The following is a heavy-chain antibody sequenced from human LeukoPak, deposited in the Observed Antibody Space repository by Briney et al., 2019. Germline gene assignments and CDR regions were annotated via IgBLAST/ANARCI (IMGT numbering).Heavy chain of an antibody. CDR3: AQYSSGWYSVYDY. D-gene: IGHD6-19*01. V-gene: IGHV3-23*01. J-gene: IGHJ4*02. CDR1: GFTFSSYA. CDR2: ISGGGGST. Sequence: GGSLRLSCAASGFTFSSYAMSWVRQAPGEGLEWVSSISGGGGSTYYADSVKGRFTISRDNSKNTLYLQMSSLRAEDTAVYYFAQYSSGWYSVYDYWGQGTLVTVSA.